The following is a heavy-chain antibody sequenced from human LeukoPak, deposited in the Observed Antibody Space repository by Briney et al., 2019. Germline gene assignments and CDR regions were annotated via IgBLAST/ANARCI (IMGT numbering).Heavy chain of an antibody. CDR1: SRSFCCYY. CDR3: ARARSVTIYYYYYYMDV. V-gene: IGHV4-34*01. CDR2: INHSGST. Sequence: SETLSLTCAVYSRSFCCYYWSWIRQPPGKGLEWIGEINHSGSTNYNPSLKSRVTISADTSKNQFSLKLSSVAAADTAVYYCARARSVTIYYYYYYMDVWGKGTTVTVSS. D-gene: IGHD4-17*01. J-gene: IGHJ6*03.